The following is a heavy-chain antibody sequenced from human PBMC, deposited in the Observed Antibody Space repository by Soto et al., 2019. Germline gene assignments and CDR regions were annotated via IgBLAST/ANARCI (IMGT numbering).Heavy chain of an antibody. V-gene: IGHV3-23*01. CDR1: GPPVSNHA. J-gene: IGHJ6*02. Sequence: PGESMRLSSTAAGPPVSNHALSWVRQAHGEGLEWVSAISGNGGSTYYADSVKGRFTISRDNAKNSLYLQMNSLRAEDTAVYYCARDHSSYYDFWSGYRTLSYYYGMDVWGQGTTVTISS. D-gene: IGHD3-3*01. CDR3: ARDHSSYYDFWSGYRTLSYYYGMDV. CDR2: ISGNGGST.